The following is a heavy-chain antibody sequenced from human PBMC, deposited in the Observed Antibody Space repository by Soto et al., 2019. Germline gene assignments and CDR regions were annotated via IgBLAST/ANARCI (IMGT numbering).Heavy chain of an antibody. CDR3: ARGGAAIADGGYFDY. D-gene: IGHD6-13*01. Sequence: ASVRFSCTTSGSTFTSYAISWVRQARGQGLEWMGWISAYNGNTNYAQKLQGRVTMTTDTSTSTVDMELRRLRSDDTAVYYCARGGAAIADGGYFDYWGLGILVTVAS. V-gene: IGHV1-18*04. CDR2: ISAYNGNT. CDR1: GSTFTSYA. J-gene: IGHJ4*02.